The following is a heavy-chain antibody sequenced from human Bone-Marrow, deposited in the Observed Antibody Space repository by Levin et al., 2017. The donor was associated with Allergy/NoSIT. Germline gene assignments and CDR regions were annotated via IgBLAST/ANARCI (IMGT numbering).Heavy chain of an antibody. CDR1: GVSIRSGAYY. CDR3: ARDYGRRGYFDY. Sequence: SQTLSLTCTVSGVSIRSGAYYWTWIRHHPGKGLEWIGHIYYSGSTDSNPSLKSRLTMSRDTSKNQFSLKLSSVTAADTAVYYCARDYGRRGYFDYWGQGTLVTVSS. J-gene: IGHJ4*02. V-gene: IGHV4-31*03. CDR2: IYYSGST. D-gene: IGHD3-10*01.